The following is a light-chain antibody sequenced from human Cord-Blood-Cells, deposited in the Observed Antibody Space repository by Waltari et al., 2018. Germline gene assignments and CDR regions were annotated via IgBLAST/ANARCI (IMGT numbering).Light chain of an antibody. CDR1: QSVSSY. V-gene: IGKV3-11*01. CDR3: QQRSNCQFT. J-gene: IGKJ3*01. Sequence: EIVLTQSPATLSWSPGERATLSCRASQSVSSYLAWYQQKPGQAPRLLIYDASNRATGIPARFSGSGSGTDFTLTISSLEPEDFAVYYCQQRSNCQFTFGPGTKVDIK. CDR2: DAS.